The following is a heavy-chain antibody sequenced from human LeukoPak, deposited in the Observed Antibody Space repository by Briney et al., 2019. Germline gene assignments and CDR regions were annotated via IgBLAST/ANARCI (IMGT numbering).Heavy chain of an antibody. Sequence: PGRSLRLSCAVSGFTFSNYWMHWVRQAPGKGLVWVSAISGSGGSTYYADSVKGRFTISRDNSKNTLYLQMNSLRAEDTALYYCAKDLGAPAGVNFDYWGQGTLVTVSS. J-gene: IGHJ4*02. D-gene: IGHD6-13*01. CDR3: AKDLGAPAGVNFDY. CDR1: GFTFSNYW. V-gene: IGHV3-23*01. CDR2: ISGSGGST.